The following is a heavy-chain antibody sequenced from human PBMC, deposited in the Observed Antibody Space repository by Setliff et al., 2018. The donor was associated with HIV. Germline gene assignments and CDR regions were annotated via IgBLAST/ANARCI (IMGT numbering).Heavy chain of an antibody. Sequence: ASVKVSCKTSGDAFNSNAISWVRQAPGQGLEWMGIINPSGGSTSYAQKFQGRVTMTRDTSTSTVYMELSSLRSEDTAVYYCARAAASKNIRGEYYFDYWGQGTLVTVSS. CDR2: INPSGGST. D-gene: IGHD3-16*01. V-gene: IGHV1-46*02. J-gene: IGHJ4*02. CDR1: GDAFNSNA. CDR3: ARAAASKNIRGEYYFDY.